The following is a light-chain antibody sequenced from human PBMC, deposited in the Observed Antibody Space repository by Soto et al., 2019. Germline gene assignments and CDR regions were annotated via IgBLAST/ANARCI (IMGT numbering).Light chain of an antibody. Sequence: EILLTQSPGTLSLSPGERATLSCRASQSVSSSSLAWYQQKPGQSPRLLIYAASSRATGIPDRFSGSGSGTDFTLNISRLEPEDFAVYYCQQYAFSFTFGQGTKLEIK. V-gene: IGKV3-20*01. CDR1: QSVSSSS. J-gene: IGKJ2*01. CDR2: AAS. CDR3: QQYAFSFT.